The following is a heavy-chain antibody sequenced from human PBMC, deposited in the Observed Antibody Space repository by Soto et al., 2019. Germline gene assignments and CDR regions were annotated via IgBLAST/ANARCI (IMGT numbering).Heavy chain of an antibody. CDR1: GGTFSSYA. CDR3: ARDLSKRFLEWLLGPRYGMDV. J-gene: IGHJ6*02. Sequence: VKFSCKASGGTFSSYAIGWVRQAPGQGLEWMGGIIPIFGTANYAQKFQGRVTITADESTSTAYMELSSLRSEDTAVYYCARDLSKRFLEWLLGPRYGMDVWGQGTTVTVSS. D-gene: IGHD3-3*01. V-gene: IGHV1-69*13. CDR2: IIPIFGTA.